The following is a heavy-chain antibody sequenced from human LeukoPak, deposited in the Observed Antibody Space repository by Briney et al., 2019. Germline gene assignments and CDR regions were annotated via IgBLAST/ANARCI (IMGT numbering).Heavy chain of an antibody. Sequence: SGGSLRLSCAASGFTFSSYGMHWVRQAPGKGLEWVAFIRNDGSNKYYADSVKGRFTISRDNSKNTLYLQMNSLRAEDTAVYYCAKAAIHEIYYYYDSSAYPQNWGQGTLVTVSS. CDR2: IRNDGSNK. CDR1: GFTFSSYG. J-gene: IGHJ4*02. D-gene: IGHD3-22*01. CDR3: AKAAIHEIYYYYDSSAYPQN. V-gene: IGHV3-30*02.